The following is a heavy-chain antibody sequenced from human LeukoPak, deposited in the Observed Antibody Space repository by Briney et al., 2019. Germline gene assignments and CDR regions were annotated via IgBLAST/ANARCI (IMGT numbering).Heavy chain of an antibody. Sequence: PSETLSLTCTVSGGSIRSGGYYWSWIRQHPGKGLEWIGYIYYSGSTYYNPSLKSRVTISVDTSKNQFSLKLSSVTAADTAVYYCARSPEGDYFDYWGQGTLVTVSS. J-gene: IGHJ4*02. V-gene: IGHV4-31*03. CDR3: ARSPEGDYFDY. CDR2: IYYSGST. CDR1: GGSIRSGGYY.